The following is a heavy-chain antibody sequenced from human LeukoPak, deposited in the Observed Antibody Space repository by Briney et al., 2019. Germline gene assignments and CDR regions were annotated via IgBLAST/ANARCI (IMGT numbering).Heavy chain of an antibody. J-gene: IGHJ6*03. CDR2: IIPIFGTA. CDR3: AAKDIVVVPAAIRPGGNYYYYYMDV. V-gene: IGHV1-69*05. Sequence: SVKVSCEASGGTFSSYAISWVRQAPGQGLEWMGGIIPIFGTANYAQKFQGRVTITTDESTSTAYMELSSLRSEDTAVYYCAAKDIVVVPAAIRPGGNYYYYYMDVWGKGTTVTVSS. CDR1: GGTFSSYA. D-gene: IGHD2-2*01.